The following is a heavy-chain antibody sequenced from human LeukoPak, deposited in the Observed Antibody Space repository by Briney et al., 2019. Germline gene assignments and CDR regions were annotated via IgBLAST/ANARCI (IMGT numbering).Heavy chain of an antibody. CDR1: GGTFSSYA. V-gene: IGHV1-69*04. CDR3: AREMMTPDFWFDP. J-gene: IGHJ5*02. Sequence: ASVKVSCKASGGTFSSYAISWVRQAPGQGLEWMGRIIPILGIANYAQKFQGRVTITADKSTSTAYMELSSLRSEDTAVYYCAREMMTPDFWFDPWGQGTLVTVSS. CDR2: IIPILGIA. D-gene: IGHD4-17*01.